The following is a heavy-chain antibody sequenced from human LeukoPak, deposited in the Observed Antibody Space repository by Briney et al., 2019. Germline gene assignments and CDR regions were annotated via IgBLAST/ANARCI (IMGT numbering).Heavy chain of an antibody. CDR3: NFYSSSGV. J-gene: IGHJ4*02. D-gene: IGHD2-15*01. V-gene: IGHV3-73*01. Sequence: GGSLRLSCAASGFRFSDYTMHWVRQASGKGLEWVGRISNKANNYATAYTASVKGRFSTSRDDSDNTAYLQMNSLRTEDTAVYYCNFYSSSGVWGQGTLVTVSS. CDR1: GFRFSDYT. CDR2: ISNKANNYAT.